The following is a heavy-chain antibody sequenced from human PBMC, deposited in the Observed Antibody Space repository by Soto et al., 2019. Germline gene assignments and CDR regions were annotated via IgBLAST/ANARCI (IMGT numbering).Heavy chain of an antibody. CDR1: GDSIRGDY. J-gene: IGHJ5*02. V-gene: IGHV4-59*01. CDR2: ISYSGTT. CDR3: ARSVDP. Sequence: PSETLSLTCTASGDSIRGDYWSWIRQPPGKRLEWIAYISYSGTTNYNPSLKSRVTISVDTSKNQLSLKMTSVTAADTAMYYCARSVDPRGQGTLVTVST.